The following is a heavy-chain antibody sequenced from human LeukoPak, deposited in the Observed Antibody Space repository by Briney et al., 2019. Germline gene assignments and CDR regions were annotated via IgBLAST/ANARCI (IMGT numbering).Heavy chain of an antibody. V-gene: IGHV2-70*11. Sequence: SGPTLVNPTQTLTLTCTFSGFSLSTSGMCVSWIRQPPGKALEWLARIDWDDDKYYSTSLKTRLAISKDTSKNQVVLTMTNMDPVDTATYYCARISYGAMVIDYWGQGTLVTVSS. CDR1: GFSLSTSGMC. CDR3: ARISYGAMVIDY. D-gene: IGHD5-18*01. J-gene: IGHJ4*02. CDR2: IDWDDDK.